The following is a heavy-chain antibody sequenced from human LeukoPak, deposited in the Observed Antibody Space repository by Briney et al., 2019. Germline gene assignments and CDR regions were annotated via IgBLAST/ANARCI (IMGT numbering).Heavy chain of an antibody. J-gene: IGHJ4*02. CDR3: ASRVVTSPDI. CDR2: TSGSGGST. CDR1: GFTFSSYA. V-gene: IGHV3-23*01. D-gene: IGHD3-3*01. Sequence: GGSLRLSRAASGFTFSSYAMSWVRQAPGKGLEWVSATSGSGGSTYYADSVKGRFTISRDNSKNTLYLQMNSLRAEDTAVYYCASRVVTSPDIWGQGTLVTVSS.